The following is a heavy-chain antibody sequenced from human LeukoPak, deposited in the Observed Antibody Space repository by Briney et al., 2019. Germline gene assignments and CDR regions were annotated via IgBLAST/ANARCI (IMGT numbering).Heavy chain of an antibody. CDR2: INPNSGGT. J-gene: IGHJ4*02. V-gene: IGHV1-2*02. D-gene: IGHD3-3*01. CDR1: GYTFTDYY. CDR3: ARGGRSIFGVADY. Sequence: ASVKVSCKASGYTFTDYYMHWVRQAPGQGLEWMGWINPNSGGTNYAQKFQGRVTMTRDTSIGTAYMELSRVRSDDTAVYYCARGGRSIFGVADYWGQGTLVTVSS.